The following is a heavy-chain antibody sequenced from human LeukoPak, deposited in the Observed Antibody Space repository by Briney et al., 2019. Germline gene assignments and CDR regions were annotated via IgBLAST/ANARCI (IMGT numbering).Heavy chain of an antibody. V-gene: IGHV3-7*03. J-gene: IGHJ4*02. D-gene: IGHD3-22*01. CDR3: AKSSYYDASGYYREYYFDY. CDR2: IKQDGSEI. CDR1: GFTLSSYW. Sequence: GGSLRLSCAASGFTLSSYWMIWVRQAPGKGLEWVANIKQDGSEISYVDSVKGRFTISRDNSKNTLYLQMNSLRDEDTAVYYCAKSSYYDASGYYREYYFDYWGQGTLVTVSS.